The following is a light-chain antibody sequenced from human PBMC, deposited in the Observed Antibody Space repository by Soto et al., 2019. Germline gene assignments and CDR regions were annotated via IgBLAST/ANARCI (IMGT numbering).Light chain of an antibody. V-gene: IGLV2-14*01. J-gene: IGLJ1*01. Sequence: QSALTQPASVSGSPGQSITISCTGTSSDVGGYNYVSWYQQHPGKAPKLMIYDVSNRPSGVSNRFSGSKSGNTASLTISGLPAEDQAYYYCRPYTSSPPLEGVFRTGTKVTVL. CDR2: DVS. CDR3: RPYTSSPPLEGV. CDR1: SSDVGGYNY.